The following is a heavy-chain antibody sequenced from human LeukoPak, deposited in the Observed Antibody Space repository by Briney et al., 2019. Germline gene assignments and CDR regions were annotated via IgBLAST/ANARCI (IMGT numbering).Heavy chain of an antibody. Sequence: SVKVSCKASGGTFSSYAISWVRQAPGQGLEWMGGIIPIFGTANYAQKLQGRVTITADKSTSTAYMELSSLRSEDTAVYYCARGWRGDYDAFDIWGQGTMVTVSS. J-gene: IGHJ3*02. CDR3: ARGWRGDYDAFDI. CDR2: IIPIFGTA. CDR1: GGTFSSYA. V-gene: IGHV1-69*06. D-gene: IGHD4-17*01.